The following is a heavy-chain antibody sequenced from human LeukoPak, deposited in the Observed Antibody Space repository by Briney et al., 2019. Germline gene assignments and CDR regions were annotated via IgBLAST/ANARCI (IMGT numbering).Heavy chain of an antibody. J-gene: IGHJ4*02. Sequence: PGGSLRPSCAASGFTFSSYAMSWVRQAPGKGLEWVSAISGSGGSTYYADSVKGRFTISRDNSKNTLYLQMNSLRAEDTAVYYCAKDKSGSSWPFDYWGQGTLVTVSS. CDR2: ISGSGGST. CDR3: AKDKSGSSWPFDY. D-gene: IGHD6-13*01. CDR1: GFTFSSYA. V-gene: IGHV3-23*01.